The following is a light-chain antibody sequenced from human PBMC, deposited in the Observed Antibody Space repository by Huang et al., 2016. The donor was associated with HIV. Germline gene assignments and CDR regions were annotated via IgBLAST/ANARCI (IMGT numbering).Light chain of an antibody. J-gene: IGKJ4*01. CDR1: RRVSTN. Sequence: EIVMNQSPATLSVSPGQRVTLSCRANRRVSTNLAWYQQRHGQAPRLLIHGSSTRAPGIPARFSGSGSGTDFSLTISSLQSEDFALEYCHQYNNWLLSFGGGTRV. V-gene: IGKV3-15*01. CDR3: HQYNNWLLS. CDR2: GSS.